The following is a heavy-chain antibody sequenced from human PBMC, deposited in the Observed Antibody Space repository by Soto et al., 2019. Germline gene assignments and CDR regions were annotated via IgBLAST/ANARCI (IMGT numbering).Heavy chain of an antibody. V-gene: IGHV1-69*06. J-gene: IGHJ4*02. Sequence: PEKVTCKASGGTFSSFINYPINWVRQAPGQGLEWMGGIVPNVGTVNYAQKFRGKVTITADKSTGTAYMELSSLRSEDTALYYCARRDTSGFLRYFDNWGQGTQVTVSS. CDR1: GGTFSSFINYP. CDR2: IVPNVGTV. CDR3: ARRDTSGFLRYFDN. D-gene: IGHD3-3*01.